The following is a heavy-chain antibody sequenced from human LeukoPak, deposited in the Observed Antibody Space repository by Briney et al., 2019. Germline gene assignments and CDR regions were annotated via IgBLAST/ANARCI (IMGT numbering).Heavy chain of an antibody. J-gene: IGHJ6*02. Sequence: SETLSLTCTVSGGSISSSSYYWGWLRQPPGTGLEWIGSIYYSGSTYYNPSLKSRVTISVDTSKNQFSLKLSSVAAADTAVYYCAGYCSSTSCSHYYYGMDVWGQGTTVTVSS. CDR1: GGSISSSSYY. D-gene: IGHD2-2*01. CDR2: IYYSGST. V-gene: IGHV4-39*01. CDR3: AGYCSSTSCSHYYYGMDV.